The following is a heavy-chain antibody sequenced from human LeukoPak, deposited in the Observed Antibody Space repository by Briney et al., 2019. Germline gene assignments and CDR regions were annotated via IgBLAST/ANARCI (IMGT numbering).Heavy chain of an antibody. CDR3: ARNSGYDSPDWFDP. D-gene: IGHD5-12*01. CDR1: GGSISSYY. V-gene: IGHV4-59*01. J-gene: IGHJ5*02. CDR2: IYYSGST. Sequence: TSETLSLTCTVSGGSISSYYWSWIRQPPGKGLEWIGYIYYSGSTNYNPSLKSRVTISVDTSKNQFSLKLSSVTAADTAVYYCARNSGYDSPDWFDPWGQGTLVTVSS.